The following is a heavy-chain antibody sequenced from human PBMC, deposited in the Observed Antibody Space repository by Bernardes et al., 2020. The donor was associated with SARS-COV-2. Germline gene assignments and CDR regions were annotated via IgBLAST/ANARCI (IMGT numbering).Heavy chain of an antibody. CDR1: GGSFSGYY. V-gene: IGHV4-34*01. CDR2: INHSGST. J-gene: IGHJ2*01. CDR3: ARGGWGYCSGNSCYSAYYFDL. Sequence: SETLSLTCAVYGGSFSGYYWSWIRQPPGKGLEWIGEINHSGSTNYNPSLKSRVTISVDTSKNQFSLKLSSVTAADTAVYYCARGGWGYCSGNSCYSAYYFDLWGRGTLVSVSS. D-gene: IGHD2-15*01.